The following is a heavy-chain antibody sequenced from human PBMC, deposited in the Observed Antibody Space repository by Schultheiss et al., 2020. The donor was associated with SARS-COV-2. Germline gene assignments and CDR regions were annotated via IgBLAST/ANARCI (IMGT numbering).Heavy chain of an antibody. J-gene: IGHJ4*02. V-gene: IGHV4-34*01. D-gene: IGHD4-17*01. CDR1: GGSFSGYY. CDR3: ARRWPDYGDQHFDY. Sequence: SETLSLTCAVYGGSFSGYYWSWIRQPPGKGLEWIGEINHSGSTNYNPSLKSRVTISVDTSKNQFSLKLSSVTAADTAVYYCARRWPDYGDQHFDYWGQGTLVTVSS. CDR2: INHSGST.